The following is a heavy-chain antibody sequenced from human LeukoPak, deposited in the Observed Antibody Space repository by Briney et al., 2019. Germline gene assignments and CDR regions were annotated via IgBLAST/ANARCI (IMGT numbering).Heavy chain of an antibody. J-gene: IGHJ3*02. Sequence: GESLKISCEGLGYSFTIYWIGWVRQMPGKGLEWMGIIYPRDSDTRYSPSFQGQVTISDDKSISTAYLQWSSLKASDTAMYYCARQGGRVGDPFDIWGQGTMVTVSS. V-gene: IGHV5-51*01. D-gene: IGHD2-8*02. CDR2: IYPRDSDT. CDR1: GYSFTIYW. CDR3: ARQGGRVGDPFDI.